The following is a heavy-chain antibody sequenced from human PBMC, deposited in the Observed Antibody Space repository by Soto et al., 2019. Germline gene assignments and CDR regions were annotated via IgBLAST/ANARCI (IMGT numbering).Heavy chain of an antibody. Sequence: SETLSLTCTVSGGSISSYYWSWIRQPPGKGLEWIGYIYYSGSTNYNPSLKSRVTISVDTSKNQFSLKLSSVTAADTAVYYCARVNTIFGVVMNDYWGQGTLVTVSS. D-gene: IGHD3-3*01. J-gene: IGHJ4*02. CDR3: ARVNTIFGVVMNDY. CDR2: IYYSGST. V-gene: IGHV4-59*01. CDR1: GGSISSYY.